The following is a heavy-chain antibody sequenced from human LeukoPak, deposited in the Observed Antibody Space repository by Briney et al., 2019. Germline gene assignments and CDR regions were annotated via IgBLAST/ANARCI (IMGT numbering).Heavy chain of an antibody. D-gene: IGHD2-2*01. CDR3: ARTSYTFYYFDY. V-gene: IGHV1-46*01. CDR1: GYTXTSYY. J-gene: IGHJ4*02. CDR2: INTSGGST. Sequence: ASVRVSCKASGYTXTSYYMHWVRQAPGQGLEWMGIINTSGGSTSYAQNFQGRVTMTRDTSTSTVYMELSSLRSEDTAVYYCARTSYTFYYFDYWGQGTLVTVSA.